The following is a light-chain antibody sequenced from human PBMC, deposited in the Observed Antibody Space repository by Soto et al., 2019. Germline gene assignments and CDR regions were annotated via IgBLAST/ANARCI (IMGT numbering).Light chain of an antibody. Sequence: EILVTQSPATMFLSPGESATLSCRVSQSVGSDLAWYQQKAGQAPRLLIYGASLRATGIPARFTGSGSGTDSTLTISSLRSEDFALYYCQQYITWTFGLGTKVDIK. J-gene: IGKJ1*01. V-gene: IGKV3-15*01. CDR1: QSVGSD. CDR2: GAS. CDR3: QQYITWT.